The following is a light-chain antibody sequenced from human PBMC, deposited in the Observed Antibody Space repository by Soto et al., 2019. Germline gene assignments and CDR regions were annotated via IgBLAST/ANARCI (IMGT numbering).Light chain of an antibody. CDR1: QSISSY. V-gene: IGKV1-39*01. CDR3: LQDYDYPPT. CDR2: AAS. J-gene: IGKJ1*01. Sequence: DIQMTQSPSSLSGSVGDRVTITCRASQSISSYLNWYQQKPGKAPKLLIYAASTLQSGVPSRFSGSGSGTDFTLTISCLQSEDFATYYCLQDYDYPPTFGQGTKVDIK.